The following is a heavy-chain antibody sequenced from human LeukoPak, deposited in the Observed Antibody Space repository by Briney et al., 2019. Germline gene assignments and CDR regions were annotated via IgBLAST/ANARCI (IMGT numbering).Heavy chain of an antibody. J-gene: IGHJ6*03. D-gene: IGHD3-9*01. CDR2: IKQDGSEK. V-gene: IGHV3-7*01. CDR1: GFTFSSYW. CDR3: ARERRQKNYDILTGYTIYYYYYMDV. Sequence: PGGSLRLSCAASGFTFSSYWMSWVRQAPGKGLEWVANIKQDGSEKYYVDSVKGRFTISRDNAKNSLYLQMNSLRAEDTAVYYCARERRQKNYDILTGYTIYYYYYMDVWGKGTTVTVSS.